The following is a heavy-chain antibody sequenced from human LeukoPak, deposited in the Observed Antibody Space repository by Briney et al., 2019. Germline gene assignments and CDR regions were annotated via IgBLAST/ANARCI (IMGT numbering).Heavy chain of an antibody. Sequence: PSGTLSLTCAVSGGSISSSNWWSWVRQPPGKGLEWIGEIYHSGSTNYNPSLKSRVTISVDKSKNHLSLKLSSVTAADTAVYYCARSIGYCSGGSCYLGYWGQGTLVTVSS. CDR2: IYHSGST. CDR3: ARSIGYCSGGSCYLGY. D-gene: IGHD2-15*01. J-gene: IGHJ4*02. V-gene: IGHV4-4*02. CDR1: GGSISSSNW.